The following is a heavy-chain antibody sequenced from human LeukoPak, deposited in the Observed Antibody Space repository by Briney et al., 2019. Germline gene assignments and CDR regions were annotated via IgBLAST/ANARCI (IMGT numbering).Heavy chain of an antibody. CDR1: GGSISSYY. D-gene: IGHD6-13*01. J-gene: IGHJ4*02. V-gene: IGHV4-59*01. CDR2: IYYSGST. Sequence: SETLSLTCTVSGGSISSYYWSWIRQPPGKGPEWIGYIYYSGSTNYNPSLKSRVTISVDTSKNQFSLKLSSVTAADTAVYYCARENIAAIDYWGQGTLVTVSS. CDR3: ARENIAAIDY.